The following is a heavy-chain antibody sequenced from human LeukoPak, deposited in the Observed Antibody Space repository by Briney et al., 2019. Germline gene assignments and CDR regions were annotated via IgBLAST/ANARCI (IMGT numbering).Heavy chain of an antibody. CDR1: GFTFRSYW. CDR3: ARDDGDSVRGYSGYAFDY. J-gene: IGHJ4*02. D-gene: IGHD5-12*01. V-gene: IGHV3-7*01. Sequence: SGGSLRLSCAASGFTFRSYWMSWVRQAPGKGLEWVANIKQDGSEKYYVDSVKGRFTISRDNAKNSLYLQMNSLRAEETAVYYCARDDGDSVRGYSGYAFDYWGQGTLVTVSS. CDR2: IKQDGSEK.